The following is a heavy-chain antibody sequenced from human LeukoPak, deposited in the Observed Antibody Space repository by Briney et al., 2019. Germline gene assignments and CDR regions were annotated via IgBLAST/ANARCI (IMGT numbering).Heavy chain of an antibody. D-gene: IGHD6-19*01. Sequence: AGGSLRLSCAASGFTFSSYAMSWVRQAPGKGLEWVSAISGSGGSTYYADSVKGRFTISRDNSKNTLYLQMNSLRAEDTAVYYCASYSSGRVIGAFDIWGQGTMVTVSS. CDR2: ISGSGGST. CDR1: GFTFSSYA. J-gene: IGHJ3*02. V-gene: IGHV3-23*01. CDR3: ASYSSGRVIGAFDI.